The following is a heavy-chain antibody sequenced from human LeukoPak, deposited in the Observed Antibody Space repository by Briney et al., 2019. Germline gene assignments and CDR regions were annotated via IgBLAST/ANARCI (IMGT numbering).Heavy chain of an antibody. CDR3: ARGSTSCHRCVDY. CDR1: GYTFTSYY. Sequence: ASVKVSCKASGYTFTSYYMHWVRPAPGQGLEWMGIINPSGGSASYAQKFQGRVTMTRDASTSTVYMELSSLRSEDTAVYYCARGSTSCHRCVDYWGQGTLVTVSS. CDR2: INPSGGSA. D-gene: IGHD2-2*01. V-gene: IGHV1-46*01. J-gene: IGHJ4*02.